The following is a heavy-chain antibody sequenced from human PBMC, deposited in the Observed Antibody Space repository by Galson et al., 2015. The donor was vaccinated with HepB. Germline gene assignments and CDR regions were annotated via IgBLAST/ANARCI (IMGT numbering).Heavy chain of an antibody. CDR3: ARGGDYDLLTGYLYFDF. J-gene: IGHJ4*02. CDR1: GYTFTSYA. D-gene: IGHD3-9*01. Sequence: SCKVSGYTFTSYAIGWVRQAPGQGLEWMGWISVYSGNTDYAQKLRDRVTMTADTFTGTAYMELRSLRSDDTAVYYCARGGDYDLLTGYLYFDFWGQGTLVIVSS. V-gene: IGHV1-18*04. CDR2: ISVYSGNT.